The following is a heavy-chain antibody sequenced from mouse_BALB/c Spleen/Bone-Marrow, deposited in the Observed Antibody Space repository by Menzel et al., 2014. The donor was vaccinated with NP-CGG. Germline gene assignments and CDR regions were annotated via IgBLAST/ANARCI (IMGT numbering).Heavy chain of an antibody. J-gene: IGHJ2*01. V-gene: IGHV1S29*02. CDR2: ISPYIGGT. D-gene: IGHD2-14*01. Sequence: VHVKQSGPELVKPGASVNISCKASGYTFTDFNMHWVKQSHGKSLEWIGFISPYIGGTGYNQKFKSKATLTVDSSSSTAYMELRSLTSEDSAVYYCARGRRYDGPYFDYWGQGTTLTVSS. CDR3: ARGRRYDGPYFDY. CDR1: GYTFTDFN.